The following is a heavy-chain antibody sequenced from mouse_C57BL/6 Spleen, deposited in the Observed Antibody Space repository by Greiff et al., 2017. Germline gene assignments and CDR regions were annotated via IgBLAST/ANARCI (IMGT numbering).Heavy chain of an antibody. CDR3: ARAGPSGCDY. V-gene: IGHV1-26*01. CDR1: GYTFTDYY. Sequence: VQLQQSGPELVKPGASVKISCKASGYTFTDYYMNWVKQSHGKSLEWIGDINPNNGGTSYNQKFKGKATLTVDKSSSTAYMELRSLTSEDSAVYYCARAGPSGCDYWGQGTTLTVSS. D-gene: IGHD3-1*01. J-gene: IGHJ2*01. CDR2: INPNNGGT.